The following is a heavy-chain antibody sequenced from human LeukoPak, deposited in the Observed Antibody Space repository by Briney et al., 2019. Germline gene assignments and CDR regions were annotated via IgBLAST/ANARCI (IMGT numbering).Heavy chain of an antibody. V-gene: IGHV3-48*03. J-gene: IGHJ4*02. Sequence: GGSLRLSCAASGFTFSSYEMNWVRQAPGKGLEWVSYISSTSGSTIYYADSVKGRFTISRDNAKNSLYLQMNSLRAEDTAVYYCARRYCSSTSCLLDYWGQGILVTVSS. CDR1: GFTFSSYE. D-gene: IGHD2-2*01. CDR3: ARRYCSSTSCLLDY. CDR2: ISSTSGSTI.